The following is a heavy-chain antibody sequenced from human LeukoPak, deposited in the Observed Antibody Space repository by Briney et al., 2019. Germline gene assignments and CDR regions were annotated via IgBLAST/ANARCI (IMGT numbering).Heavy chain of an antibody. J-gene: IGHJ4*02. Sequence: ASVTVSCKFSVYSLIQVAMHWVRQAPGKGLEWVGSFDPEDGEDGETHYAQKFQGRVTMTEDASTDTAYMELTRLSSEDTALYYCAMTDRYAGRPFDYWGQGTLVTVSS. CDR1: VYSLIQVA. V-gene: IGHV1-24*01. D-gene: IGHD3-9*01. CDR2: FDPEDGEDGET. CDR3: AMTDRYAGRPFDY.